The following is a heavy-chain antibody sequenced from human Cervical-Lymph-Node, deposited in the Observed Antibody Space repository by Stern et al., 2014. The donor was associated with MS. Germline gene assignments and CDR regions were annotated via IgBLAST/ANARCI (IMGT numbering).Heavy chain of an antibody. CDR1: GGSISSGDYY. CDR2: IYYSGST. D-gene: IGHD2-2*01. V-gene: IGHV4-30-4*01. CDR3: ASANCSSTSCPNWFDP. J-gene: IGHJ5*02. Sequence: VQLVESGPGLVKPSQTLSLTCTVSGGSISSGDYYWSWIRQPPGKGLEWIGYIYYSGSTYYNPSLKSRVTISVEPSKNQFSLKLSSVTAADTPVYYCASANCSSTSCPNWFDPWGQGTLVTVSS.